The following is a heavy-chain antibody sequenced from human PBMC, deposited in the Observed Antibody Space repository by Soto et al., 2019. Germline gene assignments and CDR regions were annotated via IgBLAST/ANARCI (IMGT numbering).Heavy chain of an antibody. CDR1: GFTFSSYA. CDR2: ISYDGSNK. D-gene: IGHD2-2*01. CDR3: ARGPSSLTRFDY. J-gene: IGHJ4*02. Sequence: QVQLVESGGGVVQPGRSLRLSCAASGFTFSSYAIHWVRQAPGKGLEWGAVISYDGSNKYYADSVKGRFTISRDNSKNTLYLQMNSLRVEDTAVYYCARGPSSLTRFDYWGQGTLVTVSS. V-gene: IGHV3-30-3*01.